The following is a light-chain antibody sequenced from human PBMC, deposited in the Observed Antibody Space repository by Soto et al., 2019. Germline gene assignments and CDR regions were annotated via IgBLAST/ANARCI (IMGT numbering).Light chain of an antibody. CDR2: EVS. Sequence: QSALTQPPSASGSPGQSVTISCTGTSSDGGKYDYVSWFQHHPGKAPKLIIYEVSNRPSGVPDRFSGSKSGSTASLTVSGLQTEEEADYYRNSYVASSKVFGTGTKGTVL. CDR1: SSDGGKYDY. J-gene: IGLJ1*01. V-gene: IGLV2-8*01. CDR3: NSYVASSKV.